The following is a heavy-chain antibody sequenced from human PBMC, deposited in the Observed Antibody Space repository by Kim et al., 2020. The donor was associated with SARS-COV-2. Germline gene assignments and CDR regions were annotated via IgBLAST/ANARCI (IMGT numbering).Heavy chain of an antibody. J-gene: IGHJ4*02. V-gene: IGHV3-11*01. CDR2: ITTDGGTV. CDR1: GFTFSKYY. D-gene: IGHD3-16*01. CDR3: ARDLGRDEDY. Sequence: GGSLRLSCAASGFTFSKYYMTWIRQAPGKGLEFVAYITTDGGTVYYAASVKGRFTVSRDNANNSLYLQMNSLRVEDAAVYYCARDLGRDEDYWGQGTLVT.